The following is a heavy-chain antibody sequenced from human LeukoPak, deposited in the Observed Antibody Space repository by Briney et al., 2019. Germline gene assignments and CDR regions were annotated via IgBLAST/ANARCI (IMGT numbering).Heavy chain of an antibody. D-gene: IGHD4-17*01. CDR2: IKQDGGEK. CDR3: ARLGARQVLDY. Sequence: PGGSLRLSCAASGFTFSSYGMHWVRQAPGKGLEWVANIKQDGGEKYYVDSVKGRFTISRDNAKNSLYLQMNSLRAEDTAVYYCARLGARQVLDYWGQGTLVTVSS. CDR1: GFTFSSYG. V-gene: IGHV3-7*01. J-gene: IGHJ4*02.